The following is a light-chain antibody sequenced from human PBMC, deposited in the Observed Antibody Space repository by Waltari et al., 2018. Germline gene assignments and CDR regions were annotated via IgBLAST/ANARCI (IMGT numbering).Light chain of an antibody. CDR2: GKE. J-gene: IGLJ3*02. CDR1: SLRTSY. V-gene: IGLV3-19*01. CDR3: HSRNGRNNEVV. Sequence: SSELTQGPAVFVALGQTVKITCQGDSLRTSYASWYQLKPGQAPVLVLFGKEKRPSGIPDRFSGYSSGTTSSLTITGAQAEDEADYYCHSRNGRNNEVVFGGGTKLTVL.